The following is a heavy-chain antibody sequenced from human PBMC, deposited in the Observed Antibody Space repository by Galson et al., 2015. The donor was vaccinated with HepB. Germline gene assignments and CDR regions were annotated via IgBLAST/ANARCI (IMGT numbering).Heavy chain of an antibody. Sequence: SVKVSCKASGGTFSSFAISWVRQAPGQGLEWMGRIIPILGIANYAQKFQGRVTITADKSTSTAYMELSSLRSEDTAVYYCANTYYDIYDPWGQGTLVTVSS. V-gene: IGHV1-69*04. CDR2: IIPILGIA. CDR3: ANTYYDIYDP. D-gene: IGHD3-9*01. CDR1: GGTFSSFA. J-gene: IGHJ5*02.